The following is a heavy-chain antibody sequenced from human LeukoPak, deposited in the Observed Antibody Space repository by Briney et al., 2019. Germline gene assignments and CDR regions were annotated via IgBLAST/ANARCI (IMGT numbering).Heavy chain of an antibody. CDR3: ARARFGYGTLFDY. CDR2: IDSGSSI. CDR1: GFTFSSYE. V-gene: IGHV3-48*03. D-gene: IGHD5-18*01. J-gene: IGHJ4*02. Sequence: PGGSLRLSCAASGFTFSSYEMNWVRQAPGEGLEWVSYIDSGSSIYYADSVKGRFTISRDNAKNSLYLQMNSLRAEDTAVYYCARARFGYGTLFDYWGQGTLVTVSS.